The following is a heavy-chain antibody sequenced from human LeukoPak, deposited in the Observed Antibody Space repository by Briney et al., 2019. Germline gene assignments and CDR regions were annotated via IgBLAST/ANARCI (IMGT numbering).Heavy chain of an antibody. CDR1: GFTFSYYS. D-gene: IGHD6-6*01. CDR2: ISSSSSYI. J-gene: IGHJ6*03. CDR3: ARVSIAARQVLYYYMDV. V-gene: IGHV3-21*01. Sequence: PGGSLRLSCAASGFTFSYYSMNWVRQAPGKGLEWVSSISSSSSYIYYADSVKGRFTISRDNAKNSLYLQMNSLRAEDTAVYYCARVSIAARQVLYYYMDVWGKGTTVTVSS.